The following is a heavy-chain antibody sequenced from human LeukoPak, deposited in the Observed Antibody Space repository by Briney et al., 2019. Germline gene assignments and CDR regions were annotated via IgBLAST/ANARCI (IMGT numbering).Heavy chain of an antibody. D-gene: IGHD3-3*01. CDR1: GYTFTSYD. CDR2: IIPIFGTA. Sequence: GASVKVSCRASGYTFTSYDINWVRQATGQGLEWMGGIIPIFGTANYAQKFQGRVTITADESTSTAYMELSSLRSEDTAVYYCARGGITIFGVVIKSCNWFDPWGQGTLVTVSS. CDR3: ARGGITIFGVVIKSCNWFDP. J-gene: IGHJ5*02. V-gene: IGHV1-69*13.